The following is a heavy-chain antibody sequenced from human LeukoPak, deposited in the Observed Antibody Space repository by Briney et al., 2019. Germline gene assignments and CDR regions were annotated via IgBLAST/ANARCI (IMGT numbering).Heavy chain of an antibody. CDR3: ARDYYYDSSGYYEGYYFDY. Sequence: GGSLRLSCAASGFTFSSYEMNWVRQPPGKGLEWVSYITSSGNTIYYADSVKGRFTISRDNAKNSLYLQMNSLRAEDTAVYYCARDYYYDSSGYYEGYYFDYWGQGTLVTVSS. CDR2: ITSSGNTI. J-gene: IGHJ4*02. D-gene: IGHD3-22*01. V-gene: IGHV3-48*03. CDR1: GFTFSSYE.